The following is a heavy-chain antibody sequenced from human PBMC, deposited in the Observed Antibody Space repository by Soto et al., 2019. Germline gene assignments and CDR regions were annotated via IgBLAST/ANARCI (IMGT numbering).Heavy chain of an antibody. V-gene: IGHV4-61*01. Sequence: SETLSLTCFVSGGSVSSTYYYWSWIRQPPGKGLEWIGYIYYSGRTDYKSSLKSRVTISLDPSKNQVSMKFNSVTAADTAVYYCARGGYSGRLYYFDYWGLGTLVTVSS. CDR1: GGSVSSTYYY. D-gene: IGHD2-15*01. CDR2: IYYSGRT. J-gene: IGHJ4*02. CDR3: ARGGYSGRLYYFDY.